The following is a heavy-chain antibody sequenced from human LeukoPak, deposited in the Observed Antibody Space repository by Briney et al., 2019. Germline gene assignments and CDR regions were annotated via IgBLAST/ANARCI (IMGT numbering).Heavy chain of an antibody. CDR2: VYSTGSI. CDR1: GGSIISYY. Sequence: SETLSLTCTVSGGSIISYYWSWIRQPAGKGLEWLGRVYSTGSIYYNPSLRSRVNMSVDTSKNQFSLKLSSVTAADTAVYYCAREFRTMVDYWGQGILVTVSA. D-gene: IGHD4/OR15-4a*01. CDR3: AREFRTMVDY. V-gene: IGHV4-4*07. J-gene: IGHJ4*02.